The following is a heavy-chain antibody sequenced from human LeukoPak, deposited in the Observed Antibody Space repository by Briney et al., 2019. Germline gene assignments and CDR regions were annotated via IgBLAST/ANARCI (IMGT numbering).Heavy chain of an antibody. CDR2: ITAGGSFK. J-gene: IGHJ4*02. V-gene: IGHV3-21*01. Sequence: GGSLRLSCAASGFTFSSYEMNWVRQAPGKGLDWVSSITAGGSFKYYADSVEGRFTISRDNAKNSLYPQMSSLTPEDTAVYYCARNYDVLTGYPYYFDHWGQGILVTVSS. CDR1: GFTFSSYE. CDR3: ARNYDVLTGYPYYFDH. D-gene: IGHD3-9*01.